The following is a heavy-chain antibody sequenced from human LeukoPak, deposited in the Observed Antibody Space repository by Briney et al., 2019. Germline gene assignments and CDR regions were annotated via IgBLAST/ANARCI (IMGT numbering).Heavy chain of an antibody. CDR3: ARASIAARPGD. CDR1: GFTFSNAW. J-gene: IGHJ4*02. Sequence: PGGSLRLSCAASGFTFSNAWMSWVRQAPGKGLEWVGRIKSKTDGGTTDYAAPVKGRFTISRDDAKNTLYLQMNSLRAEDTAVYYCARASIAARPGDWGQGTLVTVSS. D-gene: IGHD6-6*01. CDR2: IKSKTDGGTT. V-gene: IGHV3-15*05.